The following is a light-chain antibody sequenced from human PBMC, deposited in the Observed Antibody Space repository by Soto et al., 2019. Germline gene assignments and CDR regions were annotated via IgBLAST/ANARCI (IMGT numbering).Light chain of an antibody. J-gene: IGKJ1*01. CDR1: QSVSSNY. V-gene: IGKV3D-20*02. CDR2: GAS. CDR3: KQRSNWPRT. Sequence: EIVLTQSPGTLSFSPGERATLTCRASQSVSSNYLAWYQQKPGQAHRLLIYGASSRATGIPDRFSGSGSGTDFTLTISSLEPEDFAVYYCKQRSNWPRTFGQGTKVDIK.